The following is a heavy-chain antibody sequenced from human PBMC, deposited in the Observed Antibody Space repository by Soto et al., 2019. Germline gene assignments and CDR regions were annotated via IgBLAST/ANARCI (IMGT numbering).Heavy chain of an antibody. CDR1: GYTFTDYY. D-gene: IGHD3-10*01. J-gene: IGHJ5*02. CDR3: ARDMDNYGSGSYYA. CDR2: INPDSGVT. Sequence: QVQLVQSGAEVQKPGASVKVSCKASGYTFTDYYVHWVRQAPGQGLEWMGWINPDSGVTDYAQKFQGRVTLTRDTSITTAYMELSRLRSDDTAVYYCARDMDNYGSGSYYAWGQGTLVTVSS. V-gene: IGHV1-2*02.